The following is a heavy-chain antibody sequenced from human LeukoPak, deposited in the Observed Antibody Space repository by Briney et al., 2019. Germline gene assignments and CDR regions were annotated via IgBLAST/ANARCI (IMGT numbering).Heavy chain of an antibody. CDR2: IYTSGST. Sequence: KSSETLSLTCTVSGGSISSYYWSWIRQPAGKGLEWIGRIYTSGSTNSNPSLKSRVTMSVDTSKNQFSLKLSSVTAADTAVYYCARDPPGGAAYYYYGMDVWGQGTTVTVSS. V-gene: IGHV4-4*07. CDR3: ARDPPGGAAYYYYGMDV. CDR1: GGSISSYY. D-gene: IGHD6-13*01. J-gene: IGHJ6*02.